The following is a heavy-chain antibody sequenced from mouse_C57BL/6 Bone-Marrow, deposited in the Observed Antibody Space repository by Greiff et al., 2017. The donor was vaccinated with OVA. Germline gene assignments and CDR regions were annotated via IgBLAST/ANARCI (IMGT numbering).Heavy chain of an antibody. CDR1: GYTFTSYG. Sequence: QVQLQQSGAELARPGASVKLSCKASGYTFTSYGISWVKQRTGQGLEWIGEIYPRSGNTYYNEKFKGKATLTADKSSSTAYMGLRSLTSEDSAVYFCARKDYYGSLAWFAYWGQGTLVTVSA. CDR2: IYPRSGNT. D-gene: IGHD1-1*01. V-gene: IGHV1-81*01. CDR3: ARKDYYGSLAWFAY. J-gene: IGHJ3*01.